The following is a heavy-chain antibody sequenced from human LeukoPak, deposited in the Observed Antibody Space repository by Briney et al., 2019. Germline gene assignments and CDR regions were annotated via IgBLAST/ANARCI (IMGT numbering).Heavy chain of an antibody. Sequence: SETLSLTCTVSGGSISSSSYYWGWIRQPQGKGLEWIGSIYYSGSTYYNPSLKSRVTISVDTSKNQFSLKLSSVTAADTAVYYCARDSGSYGGATYFDYWDQGTLVTVSS. D-gene: IGHD1-26*01. V-gene: IGHV4-39*07. J-gene: IGHJ4*02. CDR2: IYYSGST. CDR1: GGSISSSSYY. CDR3: ARDSGSYGGATYFDY.